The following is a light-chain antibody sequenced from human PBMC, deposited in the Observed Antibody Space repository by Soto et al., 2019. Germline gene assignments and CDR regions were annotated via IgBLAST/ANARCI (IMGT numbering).Light chain of an antibody. CDR3: HQSSTIPRT. CDR2: ASS. CDR1: QHISTY. Sequence: DIQMTQSPSSLSASVGDRVTISCRSSQHISTYLNWYQHKPGKTPKLLVYASSTLHSGVPSRFSGSGSGTDFRLTISSLQPEDFATYYCHQSSTIPRTFGQGTKVDLK. V-gene: IGKV1-39*01. J-gene: IGKJ1*01.